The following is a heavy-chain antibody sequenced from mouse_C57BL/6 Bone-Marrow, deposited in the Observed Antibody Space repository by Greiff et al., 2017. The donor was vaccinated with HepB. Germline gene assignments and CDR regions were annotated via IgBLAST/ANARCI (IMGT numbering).Heavy chain of an antibody. J-gene: IGHJ4*01. CDR3: ARDYYDYYAMGY. D-gene: IGHD2-4*01. V-gene: IGHV1-50*01. CDR1: GYTFTSYW. CDR2: IDPSDSYT. Sequence: QVQLQQPGAELVKPGASVKLSCKASGYTFTSYWMQWVKQRPGQGLEWIGEIDPSDSYTNYNQKFKGKATLTVDTSSRTAYMQLSSLTSEDSAVYYCARDYYDYYAMGYWGQGTSVTVSS.